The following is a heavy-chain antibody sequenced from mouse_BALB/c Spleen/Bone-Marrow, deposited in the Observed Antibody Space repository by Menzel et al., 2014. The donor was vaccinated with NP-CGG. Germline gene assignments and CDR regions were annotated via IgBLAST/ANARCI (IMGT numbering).Heavy chain of an antibody. D-gene: IGHD2-13*01. CDR2: INPSTGYT. CDR3: ARRAVRYFDY. J-gene: IGHJ2*01. Sequence: QVQLQQPGAELAKPGASVKMSCKASGYTFTSYWMHWVKQRPGQGLEWIGYINPSTGYTEYNQKFKDKATLTADKSSSTAYMQLSSLTSEDSAVYYCARRAVRYFDYWGQGTTLTVSS. CDR1: GYTFTSYW. V-gene: IGHV1-7*01.